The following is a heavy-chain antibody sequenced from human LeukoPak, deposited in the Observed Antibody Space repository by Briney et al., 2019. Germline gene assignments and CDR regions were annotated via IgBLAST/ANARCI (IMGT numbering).Heavy chain of an antibody. CDR3: AKDRGYVDIVATGSPHY. Sequence: GGSLRLSCAASGFTFSSYGMHWVRQAPGKGLEWVAVISYDGSNKYYADSVKGRFTISRDNSKNTLYLQMNSLRAEDTAVYYCAKDRGYVDIVATGSPHYWGQGTLVTVSS. D-gene: IGHD5-12*01. CDR2: ISYDGSNK. CDR1: GFTFSSYG. J-gene: IGHJ4*02. V-gene: IGHV3-30*18.